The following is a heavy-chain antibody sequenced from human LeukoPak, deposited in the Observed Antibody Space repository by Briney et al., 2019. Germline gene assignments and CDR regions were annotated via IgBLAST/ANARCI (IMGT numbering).Heavy chain of an antibody. V-gene: IGHV3-30-3*01. CDR3: AKLPYYDILTGYSAPHFDY. Sequence: GGSLRLSCAASGFTFSSYAMHWVRQAPGKGLEWVAVISYDGSNKYYADSVKGRFTISRDNSKNTLYLQMNSLRAEDTAVYYCAKLPYYDILTGYSAPHFDYWGQGTLVTVSS. CDR2: ISYDGSNK. J-gene: IGHJ4*02. CDR1: GFTFSSYA. D-gene: IGHD3-9*01.